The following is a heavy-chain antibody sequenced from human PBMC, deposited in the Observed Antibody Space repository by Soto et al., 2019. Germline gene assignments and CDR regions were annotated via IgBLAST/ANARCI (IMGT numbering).Heavy chain of an antibody. CDR1: GFTFSNYW. Sequence: GGSLRLSCAASGFTFSNYWMHWVRQTPGMGLVWVSHINIDGSDTTYADSVRGRFTISRDNAKNTLYLQMNSLRAEDTAVYYCAKQHYYDSSGYYPALWGQGTLVTVSS. CDR2: INIDGSDT. D-gene: IGHD3-22*01. V-gene: IGHV3-74*01. CDR3: AKQHYYDSSGYYPAL. J-gene: IGHJ4*02.